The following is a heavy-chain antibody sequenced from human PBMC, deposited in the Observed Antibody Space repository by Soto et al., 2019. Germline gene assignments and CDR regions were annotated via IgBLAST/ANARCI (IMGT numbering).Heavy chain of an antibody. Sequence: QVQLVQSGAGVKKPGSSVKVSCMASGGTFSSYAISWVRQAPGQGLEWMGGIIPIFGTANYAQKFRGRVTITADESTSTAYMELSSLRSEDTAVYYCARGPPSYGGFDYWGQGTLVTVSS. CDR2: IIPIFGTA. V-gene: IGHV1-69*12. D-gene: IGHD4-17*01. CDR1: GGTFSSYA. CDR3: ARGPPSYGGFDY. J-gene: IGHJ4*02.